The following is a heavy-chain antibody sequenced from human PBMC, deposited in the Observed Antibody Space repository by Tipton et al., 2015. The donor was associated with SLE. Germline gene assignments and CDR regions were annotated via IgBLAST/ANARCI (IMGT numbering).Heavy chain of an antibody. D-gene: IGHD4-17*01. CDR1: GGSFSGYY. CDR3: ARDRPRLRFKSGAFDI. CDR2: IYHSGST. Sequence: TLSLTCAVYGGSFSGYYWSWIRQPPGKGLEWIGYIYHSGSTNYNPSLKSRVTISVDTSKNQFSLKLSSVTAADTAVYYCARDRPRLRFKSGAFDIWGQGTMVTVSS. J-gene: IGHJ3*02. V-gene: IGHV4-34*01.